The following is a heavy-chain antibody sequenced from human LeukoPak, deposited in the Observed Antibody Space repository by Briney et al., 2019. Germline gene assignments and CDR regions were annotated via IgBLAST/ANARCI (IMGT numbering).Heavy chain of an antibody. J-gene: IGHJ4*02. Sequence: GGSPRLSCAASGFTFSSYAMSWVRQAPGKGLEWVSAISGSGGSTYYADSVKGRFTISRDNSKNTLYLQMNSLRAEDTAVYYCAKDYSGWSQGYFDYWGQGTLVTVSS. D-gene: IGHD6-19*01. CDR2: ISGSGGST. CDR1: GFTFSSYA. V-gene: IGHV3-23*01. CDR3: AKDYSGWSQGYFDY.